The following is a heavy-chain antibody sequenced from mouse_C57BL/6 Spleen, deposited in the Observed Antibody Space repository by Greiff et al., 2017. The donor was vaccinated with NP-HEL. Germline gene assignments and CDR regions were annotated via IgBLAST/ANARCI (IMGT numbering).Heavy chain of an antibody. D-gene: IGHD1-1*01. Sequence: QVQLQQPGAELVKPGASVKLSCKASGYTFTSYWMHWVKQRPGLGLEWIGRIDPNSGGTKYNEKFKSKATLTVDKPSSTAYMQLSSLTSEDSAVYYCARSYYYGSSPSYAMDYWGQGTSVTVSS. CDR1: GYTFTSYW. J-gene: IGHJ4*01. CDR2: IDPNSGGT. V-gene: IGHV1-72*01. CDR3: ARSYYYGSSPSYAMDY.